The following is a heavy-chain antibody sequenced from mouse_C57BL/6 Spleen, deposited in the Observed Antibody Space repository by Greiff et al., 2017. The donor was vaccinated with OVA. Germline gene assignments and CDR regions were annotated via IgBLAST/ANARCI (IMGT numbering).Heavy chain of an antibody. Sequence: EVKLEESGGGLVKPGGSLKLSCAASGFTFSSYAMSWVRQTPEKRLEWVATISDGGSYTYYPDNVKGRFTISRDNAKNNLYLQMSHLKSEDTAMYYCARDSPFITTVVAHYFDYWGQGTTLTVSS. V-gene: IGHV5-4*01. CDR1: GFTFSSYA. J-gene: IGHJ2*01. CDR3: ARDSPFITTVVAHYFDY. CDR2: ISDGGSYT. D-gene: IGHD1-1*01.